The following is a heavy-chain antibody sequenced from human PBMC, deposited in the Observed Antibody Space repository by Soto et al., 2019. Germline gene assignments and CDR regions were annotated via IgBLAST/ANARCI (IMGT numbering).Heavy chain of an antibody. D-gene: IGHD6-25*01. Sequence: ASVKVSCKASGYTFTGYYMHWVRQAPGQGLEWMGWINPNSGGTNYAQKFQGWVTMTRDTSISTAYMELSRLRSDDTAVYYCAREKAAGYHSYYGMDVWGQVATGADAS. CDR2: INPNSGGT. V-gene: IGHV1-2*04. CDR3: AREKAAGYHSYYGMDV. CDR1: GYTFTGYY. J-gene: IGHJ6*02.